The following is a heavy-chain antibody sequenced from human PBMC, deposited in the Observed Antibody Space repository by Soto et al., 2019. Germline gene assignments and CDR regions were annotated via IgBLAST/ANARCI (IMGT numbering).Heavy chain of an antibody. D-gene: IGHD4-17*01. CDR2: IYPGDSDA. J-gene: IGHJ4*02. CDR1: GYRFITYW. CDR3: VATTIGSAYFEN. V-gene: IGHV5-51*01. Sequence: GESLKISCKGSGYRFITYWIGWVRQMPGKGLEWMGIIYPGDSDARYSPSFQGQVTISVDKSISTAYLHWSSLKASDTAMFYCVATTIGSAYFENWGQGTMVTVSS.